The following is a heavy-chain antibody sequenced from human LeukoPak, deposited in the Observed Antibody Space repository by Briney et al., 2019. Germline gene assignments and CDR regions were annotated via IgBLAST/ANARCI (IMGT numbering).Heavy chain of an antibody. V-gene: IGHV1-2*02. J-gene: IGHJ4*02. CDR2: INPNSGGT. CDR3: ASPGAGGGYDFWSGYYNGGREYYFYG. Sequence: ASVKDSCKASGYTFTGYYMHWVRQAPGQGLEWMGWINPNSGGTNYAQKFQGRVTMTRDTSISTAYMELSRLRSDDTAVYYCASPGAGGGYDFWSGYYNGGREYYFYGWGKGTLVTVSS. CDR1: GYTFTGYY. D-gene: IGHD3-3*01.